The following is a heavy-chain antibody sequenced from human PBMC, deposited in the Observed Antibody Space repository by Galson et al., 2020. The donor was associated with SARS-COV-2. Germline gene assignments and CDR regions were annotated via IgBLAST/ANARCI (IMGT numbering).Heavy chain of an antibody. CDR2: IYHGGST. CDR1: GGSISAFY. Sequence: SETLSLTCTVSGGSISAFYWTWIRQSPGKGLEWIGYIYHGGSTNYNPSLKSRVSITIDTSKNQISLKVNSVTAADTAVYYCARVGSPTQNFDFWNDSYAPYYFYGLDVWGQGTTVTISS. D-gene: IGHD3-3*01. V-gene: IGHV4-59*01. CDR3: ARVGSPTQNFDFWNDSYAPYYFYGLDV. J-gene: IGHJ6*02.